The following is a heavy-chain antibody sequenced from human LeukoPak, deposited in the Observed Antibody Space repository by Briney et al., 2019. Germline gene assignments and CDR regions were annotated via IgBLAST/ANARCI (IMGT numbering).Heavy chain of an antibody. D-gene: IGHD3-10*01. J-gene: IGHJ4*02. Sequence: GGSLRLSCAASGFTFSDYWIHWVRQAPGKGLVWVSRINTDGSITNYADSVKGRFSISRDNAKNTLYLQMSSLGAEDTAVYYCARDRGPRTGFMVREAYDYWGQGTLVTVSS. CDR1: GFTFSDYW. CDR2: INTDGSIT. V-gene: IGHV3-74*01. CDR3: ARDRGPRTGFMVREAYDY.